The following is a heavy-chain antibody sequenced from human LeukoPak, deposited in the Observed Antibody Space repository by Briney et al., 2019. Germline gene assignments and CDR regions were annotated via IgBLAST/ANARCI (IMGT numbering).Heavy chain of an antibody. J-gene: IGHJ4*02. V-gene: IGHV3-73*01. CDR3: TRHFFDSSGWYLGY. CDR2: IRSKANSHAT. Sequence: PGGSLRLSCAASGFTFSGSAMHWVRQASGKGLEWVGRIRSKANSHATAYAASVKGRLTISRDDSKNTAYLQMNSLKTEDTAVYYCTRHFFDSSGWYLGYWGQGTLVTVSS. D-gene: IGHD6-19*01. CDR1: GFTFSGSA.